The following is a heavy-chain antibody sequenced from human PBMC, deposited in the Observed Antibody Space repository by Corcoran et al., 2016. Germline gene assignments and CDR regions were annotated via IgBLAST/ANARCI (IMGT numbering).Heavy chain of an antibody. V-gene: IGHV3-33*01. CDR1: GFTFSSYG. CDR2: IWYDGSNK. Sequence: QVQLVESGGGVVQPGRSLRLSCAASGFTFSSYGMHWVRQAPGKGLEWVAVIWYDGSNKYYADSVKGRFTISRDNSKNTLYLQMNSLRAEDTAVEYCARGVRRSLPDYWGQGTLVTVSS. D-gene: IGHD3-22*01. J-gene: IGHJ4*02. CDR3: ARGVRRSLPDY.